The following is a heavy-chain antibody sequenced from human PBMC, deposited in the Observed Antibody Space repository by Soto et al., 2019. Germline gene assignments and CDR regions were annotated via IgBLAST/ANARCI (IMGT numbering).Heavy chain of an antibody. Sequence: ASVKVSFKASGYTFTSYGISWVRQAPGQGLEWMGWISAYNGNTNYAQKLQGRVTMTTDTSTSTAYMELRSLRSDDTAVYYCARDNVRYSYGYRPFDYWGQGTLVTVSS. V-gene: IGHV1-18*01. CDR3: ARDNVRYSYGYRPFDY. D-gene: IGHD5-18*01. CDR1: GYTFTSYG. J-gene: IGHJ4*02. CDR2: ISAYNGNT.